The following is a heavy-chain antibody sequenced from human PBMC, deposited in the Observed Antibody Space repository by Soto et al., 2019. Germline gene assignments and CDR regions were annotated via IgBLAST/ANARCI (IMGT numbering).Heavy chain of an antibody. CDR3: ARGPPGVVPGAIGSGGMDV. CDR1: GFTLSSYA. CDR2: MSFDGSKA. D-gene: IGHD2-2*01. J-gene: IGHJ6*02. V-gene: IGHV3-30*04. Sequence: QVQLVESGGGVVQPGRSLSLSCAASGFTLSSYAVHWVRQAPGKGLEWVAVMSFDGSKASHADSVKGRFTISRDNSKNTVSLQMNSLRVEGSAVYYCARGPPGVVPGAIGSGGMDVWGQGPTVTVSS.